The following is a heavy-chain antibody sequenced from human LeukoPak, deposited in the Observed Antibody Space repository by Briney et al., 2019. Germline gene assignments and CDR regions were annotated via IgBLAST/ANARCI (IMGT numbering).Heavy chain of an antibody. J-gene: IGHJ4*02. CDR3: ARANYYDILTGYSSTDFPDY. CDR2: INPSGGST. CDR1: GYTFTSYY. D-gene: IGHD3-9*01. Sequence: ASVKVSCKASGYTFTSYYMHWVRQAPGQGLEWMGIINPSGGSTSYAQKFQGRVTMTRDTSTSTVYMELSSLRSEDTAMYYCARANYYDILTGYSSTDFPDYWGQGTLVTVSS. V-gene: IGHV1-46*01.